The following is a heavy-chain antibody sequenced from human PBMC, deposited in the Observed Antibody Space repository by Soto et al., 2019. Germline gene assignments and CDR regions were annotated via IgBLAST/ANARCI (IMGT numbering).Heavy chain of an antibody. D-gene: IGHD3-16*01. J-gene: IGHJ4*02. CDR3: TRRPFGDKVDN. Sequence: SETLRLTCTVAGGYISSVSYYWSWSHQPPDKGLEWIGHIYNGGSTYNNPSLKSRVTISVDTSKNHFSLKLSSVSTAATVFYYCTRRPFGDKVDNWDQETLVTVFS. CDR2: IYNGGST. V-gene: IGHV4-30-4*01. CDR1: GGYISSVSYY.